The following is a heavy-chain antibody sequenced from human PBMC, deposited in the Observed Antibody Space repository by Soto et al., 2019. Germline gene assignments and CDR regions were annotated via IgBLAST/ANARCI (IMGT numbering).Heavy chain of an antibody. J-gene: IGHJ5*02. V-gene: IGHV4-59*01. CDR1: GGSISSYY. CDR3: ARDVIYLDRDKWFDP. CDR2: IYYSGST. Sequence: SETLSLTCTVSGGSISSYYWSWIRQPPGKGLEWIGYIYYSGSTNYNPSLKSRVTISVDTSKNQFSLKLSSVTAADTAVYYCARDVIYLDRDKWFDPSGQGILVTVSS.